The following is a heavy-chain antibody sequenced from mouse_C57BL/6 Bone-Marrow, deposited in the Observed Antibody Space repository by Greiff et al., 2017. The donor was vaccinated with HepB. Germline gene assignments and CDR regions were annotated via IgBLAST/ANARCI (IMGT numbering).Heavy chain of an antibody. CDR2: ISYDGSN. CDR3: ARERYY. Sequence: EVHLVESGPGLVKPSQSLSLTCSVTGYSITSGYYWNWIRQFPGNKLEWMGYISYDGSNNYNPSLKNRISITRDTSKNQFFLKLNSVTTEDTATYYCARERYYWGQGTSVTVSS. V-gene: IGHV3-6*01. CDR1: GYSITSGYY. J-gene: IGHJ4*01.